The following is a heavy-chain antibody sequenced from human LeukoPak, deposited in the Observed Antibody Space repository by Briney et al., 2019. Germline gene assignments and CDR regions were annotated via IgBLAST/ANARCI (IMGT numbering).Heavy chain of an antibody. CDR1: GGSISSYY. J-gene: IGHJ6*02. CDR2: IYYSRST. V-gene: IGHV4-59*01. Sequence: PSETLSLTCTVSGGSISSYYWSWIRQPPGKGLEWIGYIYYSRSTNYNPSLKSRVTISVDTSKNQFSLKLSSVTAADTAVYYCARDGRASYYGMDVWGQGTTVTVSS. CDR3: ARDGRASYYGMDV.